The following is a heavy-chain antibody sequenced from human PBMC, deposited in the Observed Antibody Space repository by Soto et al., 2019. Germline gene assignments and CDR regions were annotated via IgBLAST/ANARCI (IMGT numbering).Heavy chain of an antibody. D-gene: IGHD6-13*01. Sequence: SETLSLTCTVSGGSTRGYHWSWIRQPPGKALEWIGYIYYSGSTRYNPSLESRVTISVDTSKNQFSLKLQSVTAADTAVYYCARDRSIATAGGSHSYYGMDVWGQGTTVTVSS. CDR3: ARDRSIATAGGSHSYYGMDV. J-gene: IGHJ6*02. CDR2: IYYSGST. V-gene: IGHV4-59*01. CDR1: GGSTRGYH.